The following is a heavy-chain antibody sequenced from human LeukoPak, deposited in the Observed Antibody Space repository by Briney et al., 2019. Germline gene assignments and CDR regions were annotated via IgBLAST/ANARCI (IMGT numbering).Heavy chain of an antibody. CDR3: AKGLSIAAAGTVGY. J-gene: IGHJ4*02. Sequence: QPGGSLRLSCAASGFTFSDFAMSWVRQAPGKGLEWVSAISGSGGSTYYADSVKGRFTISRDNSKNTLYLQMNSLRAEDTAVYYCAKGLSIAAAGTVGYWGQGTLVTVSS. V-gene: IGHV3-23*01. CDR1: GFTFSDFA. D-gene: IGHD6-13*01. CDR2: ISGSGGST.